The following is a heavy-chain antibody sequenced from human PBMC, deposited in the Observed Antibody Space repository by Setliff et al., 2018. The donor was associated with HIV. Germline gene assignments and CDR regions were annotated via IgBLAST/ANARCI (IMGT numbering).Heavy chain of an antibody. J-gene: IGHJ4*02. CDR2: IHHSGNT. D-gene: IGHD2-2*01. CDR3: ARGVHCTSTTCYPSFYFDY. Sequence: SETLSLTCAVSGYSISSGHYWGWIRQSPGKGLEWIASIHHSGNTYHNPSLKSRVTMSVDTSKNQVSLKLTSVTAEDTAVFYCARGVHCTSTTCYPSFYFDYWGQGIMVT. V-gene: IGHV4-38-2*01. CDR1: GYSISSGHY.